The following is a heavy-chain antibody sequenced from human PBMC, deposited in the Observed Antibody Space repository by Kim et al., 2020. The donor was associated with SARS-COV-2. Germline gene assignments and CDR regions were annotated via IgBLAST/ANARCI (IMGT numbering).Heavy chain of an antibody. Sequence: ASVKVSCKASGYTFTKYGINWVRQAPGQGLEWMGCINTDTGNPTYAQGFTGRFVFSLDTSVTTAYLQISSLKAEDTAVYYCTKASRGPEHWGQGTLVTVS. CDR3: TKASRGPEH. D-gene: IGHD3-10*01. CDR2: INTDTGNP. CDR1: GYTFTKYG. V-gene: IGHV7-4-1*02. J-gene: IGHJ4*02.